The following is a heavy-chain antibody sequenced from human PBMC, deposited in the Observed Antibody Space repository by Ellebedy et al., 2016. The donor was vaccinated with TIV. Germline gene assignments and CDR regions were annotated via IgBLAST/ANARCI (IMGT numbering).Heavy chain of an antibody. V-gene: IGHV1-46*01. CDR3: AREGASAGADYFDY. CDR1: GFTFTSYY. Sequence: AASVKVSCKASGFTFTSYYIHWVRQPPGQGLEWMGRVNPGGGRTKFAPNFQGSLTMTRDTSTSEVYMEVRSLRSDDTAVYYCAREGASAGADYFDYWGQGTLVIVSS. J-gene: IGHJ4*02. D-gene: IGHD1-26*01. CDR2: VNPGGGRT.